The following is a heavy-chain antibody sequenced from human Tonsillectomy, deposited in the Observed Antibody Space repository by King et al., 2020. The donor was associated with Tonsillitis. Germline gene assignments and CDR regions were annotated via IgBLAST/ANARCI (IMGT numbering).Heavy chain of an antibody. CDR3: AYYKYSCSSGESSPFDY. Sequence: QLVQSGGVVVQPGGSLRLSCAASGFSFDDDTMHWVRQAPGKGLEWVSLISWVGGSPYYADSVKGRFTNSRDNIKNSLYLQMNRLRPEDTALYYCAYYKYSCSSGESSPFDYWGQGTLVTVSS. J-gene: IGHJ4*02. CDR2: ISWVGGSP. D-gene: IGHD6-6*01. V-gene: IGHV3-43*01. CDR1: GFSFDDDT.